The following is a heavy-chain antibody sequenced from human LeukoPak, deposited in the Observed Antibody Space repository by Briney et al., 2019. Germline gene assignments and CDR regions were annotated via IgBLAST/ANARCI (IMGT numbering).Heavy chain of an antibody. CDR3: ARKGYYYDSSGYYIDAFDI. Sequence: SETLSLTCTVSGYSISSGYYWGWIRPPPGKGLEWIGSIYHSGSTNYNPSLKSRVTISVDKSKNQFSLKLSSVTAADTAVYYCARKGYYYDSSGYYIDAFDIWGQGTMVTVSS. CDR2: IYHSGST. CDR1: GYSISSGYY. V-gene: IGHV4-38-2*02. J-gene: IGHJ3*02. D-gene: IGHD3-22*01.